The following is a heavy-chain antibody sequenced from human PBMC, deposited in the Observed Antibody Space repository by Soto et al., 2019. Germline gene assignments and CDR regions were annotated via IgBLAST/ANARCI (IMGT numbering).Heavy chain of an antibody. CDR3: VLTRGLGPKDIRGYFDY. Sequence: SVKVSCKASGGTFSSYAISWVRQAPGQGLEWMGGIVPIFGTANYAQKFQGRVTITADKSTSTAYMELSSLRYEATAVYSCVLTRGLGPKDIRGYFDYWGQGTLVTVSS. D-gene: IGHD3-10*01. CDR1: GGTFSSYA. J-gene: IGHJ4*02. V-gene: IGHV1-69*06. CDR2: IVPIFGTA.